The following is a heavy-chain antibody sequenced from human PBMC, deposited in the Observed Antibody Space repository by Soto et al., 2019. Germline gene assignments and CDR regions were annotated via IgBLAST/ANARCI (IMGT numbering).Heavy chain of an antibody. J-gene: IGHJ6*02. Sequence: PGGSLRLSCAASGFTFSSYAMHWVRQAPGKGLEWVAVISYDGSNKYYADSVKGRFTISRDNSKNTLYLQMNSLRAEDTAVYYCARALYYDFWSGYEVKPPTYYGMDVWGQGTTVTVSS. V-gene: IGHV3-30-3*01. CDR3: ARALYYDFWSGYEVKPPTYYGMDV. CDR1: GFTFSSYA. CDR2: ISYDGSNK. D-gene: IGHD3-3*01.